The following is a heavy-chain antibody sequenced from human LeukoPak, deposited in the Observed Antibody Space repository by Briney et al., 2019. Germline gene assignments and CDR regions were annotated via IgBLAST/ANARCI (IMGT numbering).Heavy chain of an antibody. V-gene: IGHV3-23*01. D-gene: IGHD5-24*01. CDR3: AKDAGLGTIVRPVSDY. CDR2: ISGSGGST. J-gene: IGHJ4*02. Sequence: PGGSLRLSCAASGFTFSDYSVSWVRQAPGKGLEWVSAISGSGGSTYYADSVKGRFTISSDNSKNTLYLQMNSLRAEDTAVYYCAKDAGLGTIVRPVSDYWGQGTLVTVSS. CDR1: GFTFSDYS.